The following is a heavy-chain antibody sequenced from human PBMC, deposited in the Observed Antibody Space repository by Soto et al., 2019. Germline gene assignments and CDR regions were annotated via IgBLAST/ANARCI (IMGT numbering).Heavy chain of an antibody. J-gene: IGHJ4*02. D-gene: IGHD6-19*01. V-gene: IGHV3-21*06. CDR2: ITRSSSYI. CDR1: GFAFNTYS. CDR3: AIDDGWLILDY. Sequence: EVQLVESGGGPVKPGGSLRLSCAASGFAFNTYSMNWVRQAPGKGLEWVAFITRSSSYIYYADSVRGRFTLSRDNAKNSLYLQMNRLRAEDTAIYYCAIDDGWLILDYWGQGTLVTVSS.